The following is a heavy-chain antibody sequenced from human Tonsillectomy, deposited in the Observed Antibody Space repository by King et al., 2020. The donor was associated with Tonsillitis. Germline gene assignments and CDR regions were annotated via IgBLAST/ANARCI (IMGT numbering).Heavy chain of an antibody. D-gene: IGHD2-2*01. V-gene: IGHV3-13*01. CDR3: TRGHYASFFDM. CDR2: IGTAGDT. CDR1: GFTVSSYD. J-gene: IGHJ3*02. Sequence: VQLVESGGGLVQPGGSLRLSCAASGFTVSSYDMHWVRRGRGRGLEWVSTIGTAGDTYYAVSVRGRFTISRENAENSLSLQMNSLRGEDTAVYYCTRGHYASFFDMWGHGSTVTGSS.